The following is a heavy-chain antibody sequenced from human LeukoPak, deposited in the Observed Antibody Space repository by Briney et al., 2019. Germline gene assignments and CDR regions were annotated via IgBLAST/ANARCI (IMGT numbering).Heavy chain of an antibody. CDR1: GYTFTGYY. J-gene: IGHJ6*03. CDR3: ARDRDYGDYGVPSGYYYYYMDV. Sequence: ASVKVSCKASGYTFTGYYMHWVRQAPGQGLEWMGWINPISGGTNYAQKFQGRVTMTRDTSISTAYMELSRLRSDDTAVYYCARDRDYGDYGVPSGYYYYYMDVWGKGTTVTVSS. D-gene: IGHD4-17*01. CDR2: INPISGGT. V-gene: IGHV1-2*02.